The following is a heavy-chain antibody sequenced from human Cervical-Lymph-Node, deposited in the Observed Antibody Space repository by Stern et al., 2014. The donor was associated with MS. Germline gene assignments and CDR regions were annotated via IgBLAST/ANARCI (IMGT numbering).Heavy chain of an antibody. J-gene: IGHJ4*02. CDR3: VRGLEWLETEPTY. Sequence: EVHLVESGGGLVKPGGSLRLSCAASGFTFSNYAMHWVRQTPGKGLERVSSIRSSGSFMYYRASVKDHFTISRDNAKNSLYLEMNSLRAEDTAVYYCVRGLEWLETEPTYWGQGSLVTVSS. D-gene: IGHD3-3*01. CDR1: GFTFSNYA. CDR2: IRSSGSFM. V-gene: IGHV3-21*01.